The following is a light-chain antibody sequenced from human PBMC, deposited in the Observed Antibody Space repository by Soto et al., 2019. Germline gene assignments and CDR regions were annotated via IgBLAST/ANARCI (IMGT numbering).Light chain of an antibody. Sequence: DIQMTQSPSSLSAFVGDRVNITCRTSQHIAIYLNWYQQKPGKAPNLLIYAATSLHSGVPSRFSGSGSGTEFTLTIRSLQPEDFATYYCQQSYITPFAFGPGTKVDIK. CDR1: QHIAIY. CDR3: QQSYITPFA. CDR2: AAT. J-gene: IGKJ3*01. V-gene: IGKV1-39*01.